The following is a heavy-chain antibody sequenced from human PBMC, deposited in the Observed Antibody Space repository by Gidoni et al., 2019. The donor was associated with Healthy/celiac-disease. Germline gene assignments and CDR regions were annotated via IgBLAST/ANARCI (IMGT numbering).Heavy chain of an antibody. CDR2: INHSGST. CDR3: ARGRRDGYNYWSS. V-gene: IGHV4-34*01. CDR1: GGSFSGYY. J-gene: IGHJ5*02. D-gene: IGHD5-12*01. Sequence: QVQLQQWGAGLLKPSETLSLTCAVYGGSFSGYYWSWIRQPPGKGLEWIGEINHSGSTNYNPSLKSRVTISVDTSKNQFSLKLSSVTAADTAVYYCARGRRDGYNYWSSWGQGTLVTVSS.